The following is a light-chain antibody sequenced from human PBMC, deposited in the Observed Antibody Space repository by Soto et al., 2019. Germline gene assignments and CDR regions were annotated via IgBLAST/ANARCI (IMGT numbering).Light chain of an antibody. CDR3: QQYNST. CDR1: QTISNW. J-gene: IGKJ1*01. V-gene: IGKV1-5*03. Sequence: DIHMTQSPSTLSASVGDRVTITCRASQTISNWLAWYQQRPGKSPKLLIYKASNLESGVPSRFSGSGSGTEFTLTISSLQPDDSATYYCQQYNSTFGQGTKVDIK. CDR2: KAS.